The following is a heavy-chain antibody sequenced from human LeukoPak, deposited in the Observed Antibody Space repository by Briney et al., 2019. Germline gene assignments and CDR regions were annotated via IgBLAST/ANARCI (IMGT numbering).Heavy chain of an antibody. D-gene: IGHD2-8*01. J-gene: IGHJ4*02. CDR1: GFTFSSYW. CDR2: IKQDGSET. CDR3: ARDMPYCTNGVCYADY. Sequence: PGGSLRLSCAASGFTFSSYWMNWVRQAPGKGLEWVANIKQDGSETNYVDSVKGRFTISRDNAKNSLYLQMNSLRAEDTAVYYCARDMPYCTNGVCYADYWGLGTLVTVSS. V-gene: IGHV3-7*01.